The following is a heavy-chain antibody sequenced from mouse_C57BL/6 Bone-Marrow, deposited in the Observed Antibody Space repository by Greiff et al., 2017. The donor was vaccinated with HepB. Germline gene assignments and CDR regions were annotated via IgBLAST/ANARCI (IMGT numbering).Heavy chain of an antibody. D-gene: IGHD4-1*01. CDR3: TTGNWDVRFAY. J-gene: IGHJ3*01. CDR2: IDPEDGDT. Sequence: EVQLQQSGAELVRPGASVKLSCTASGFNIKDYYMHWVKQRPEQGLEWIGRIDPEDGDTEYAPKFQGKATMTADTSSNTAYLQLSSLTSEDTAVYYWTTGNWDVRFAYWGQGTLVTVSA. CDR1: GFNIKDYY. V-gene: IGHV14-1*01.